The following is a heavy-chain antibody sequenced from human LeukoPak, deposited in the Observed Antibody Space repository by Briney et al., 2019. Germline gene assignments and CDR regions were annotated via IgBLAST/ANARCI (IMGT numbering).Heavy chain of an antibody. CDR3: ARDTGALGFDY. Sequence: SETLSLTCTVSGESISGFYWNWIRQPPGKGLEWIGYIYYSGSTNYNPSLKSRVTMSVGTSKNQFSLKLSSVTAADTAVYYCARDTGALGFDYWGQGTLVTVSS. CDR2: IYYSGST. D-gene: IGHD1-26*01. CDR1: GESISGFY. J-gene: IGHJ4*02. V-gene: IGHV4-59*12.